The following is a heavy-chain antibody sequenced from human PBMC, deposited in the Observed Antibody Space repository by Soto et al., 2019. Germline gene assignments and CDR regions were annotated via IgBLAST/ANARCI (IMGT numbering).Heavy chain of an antibody. CDR2: IYYSGST. Sequence: QLQLQESGPGLVKPSETLSLTCTVSGGSISSSSYYWGWIRQPPGKGLEWIGSIYYSGSTYYNPSLKSRVTISVDTSKNQFSLKLSSVTAADTAVYYCARHFPEEMAELLTNTNREQLIGNWFDPWGQGTLVTVSS. D-gene: IGHD6-13*01. V-gene: IGHV4-39*01. CDR1: GGSISSSSYY. J-gene: IGHJ5*02. CDR3: ARHFPEEMAELLTNTNREQLIGNWFDP.